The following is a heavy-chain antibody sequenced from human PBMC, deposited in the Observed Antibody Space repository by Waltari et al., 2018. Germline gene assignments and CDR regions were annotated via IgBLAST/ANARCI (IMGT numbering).Heavy chain of an antibody. CDR3: AKDLGIWGIAAAPDY. CDR2: ISYDGSNK. V-gene: IGHV3-30*18. CDR1: GFTFSSYG. D-gene: IGHD6-13*01. Sequence: QVQLVESGGGVVQPGRSLRLSCAASGFTFSSYGMHCVRQAPGKGLEWVAVISYDGSNKYYADSVKGRFTISRDNSKNTLYLQMNSLRAEDTAVYYCAKDLGIWGIAAAPDYWGQGTLVTVSS. J-gene: IGHJ4*02.